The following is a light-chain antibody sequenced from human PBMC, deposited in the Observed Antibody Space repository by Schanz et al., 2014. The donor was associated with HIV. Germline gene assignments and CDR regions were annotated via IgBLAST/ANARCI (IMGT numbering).Light chain of an antibody. Sequence: QSVLTQPPSVSAAPGQKITISCSGGTSNVVSNYVSWYHHLPGAAPKLLIYSNNQRPSGVPDRFSGSKSGNTASLTISGLQAEDEADYFCSSYTSSTTWVFGGGTKLTVL. CDR1: TSNVVSNY. CDR3: SSYTSSTTWV. V-gene: IGLV1-51*02. J-gene: IGLJ3*02. CDR2: SNN.